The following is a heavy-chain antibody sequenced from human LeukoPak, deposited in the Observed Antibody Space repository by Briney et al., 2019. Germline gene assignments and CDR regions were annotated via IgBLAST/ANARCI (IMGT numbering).Heavy chain of an antibody. J-gene: IGHJ6*03. CDR3: ARWSLEVPAAIKQIYYYYYMDV. CDR1: GFTFSDYY. CDR2: ISSSGSTI. Sequence: PGGSLRLSCAASGFTFSDYYMSWIRQAPGKGLEWVSYISSSGSTIYYADSVKGRFTISRDNAKNSLYLQMNSLRAEDTAVYYCARWSLEVPAAIKQIYYYYYMDVWGKGTTVTVSS. D-gene: IGHD2-2*02. V-gene: IGHV3-11*04.